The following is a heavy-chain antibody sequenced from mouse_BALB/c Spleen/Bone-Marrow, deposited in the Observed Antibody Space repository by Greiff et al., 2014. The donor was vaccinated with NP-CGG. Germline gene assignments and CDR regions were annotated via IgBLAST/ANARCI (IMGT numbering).Heavy chain of an antibody. V-gene: IGHV1-47*01. CDR3: TINDGYYVFDY. CDR2: FHPYNDDT. Sequence: HVHVKQSGAELAKPGASVKMSCKAFGYTFTTYPIEWVKQNHGKSLEWIGNFHPYNDDTNYNQKFKGKAKLTVEKSSSTVYLKIIQLTSDDSSFYYCTINDGYYVFDYWGQGTTLTVSS. J-gene: IGHJ2*01. CDR1: GYTFTTYP. D-gene: IGHD2-3*01.